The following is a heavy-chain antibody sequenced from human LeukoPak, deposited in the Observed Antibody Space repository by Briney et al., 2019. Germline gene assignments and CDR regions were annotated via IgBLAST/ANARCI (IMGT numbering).Heavy chain of an antibody. CDR3: ARDQEGFDY. V-gene: IGHV1-46*01. Sequence: ASVKVSCKASGYTFTSNHIHWVRQAPGQGLEWMGMIYPRDGSTGYAQKFQGRVTVTRDTSTSTVHMELSGLRSEDTAVYYCARDQEGFDYWGQGTLVTVSS. CDR2: IYPRDGST. CDR1: GYTFTSNH. J-gene: IGHJ4*02.